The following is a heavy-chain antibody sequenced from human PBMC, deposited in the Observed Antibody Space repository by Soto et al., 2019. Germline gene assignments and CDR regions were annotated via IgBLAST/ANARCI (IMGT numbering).Heavy chain of an antibody. J-gene: IGHJ4*02. CDR1: GASISSGGYY. V-gene: IGHV4-30-4*08. CDR3: ARGRRTYGDKTIDY. D-gene: IGHD4-17*01. Sequence: PSETLSLTCTVSGASISSGGYYWSWIRQHPGKGLEWIGYIYYSGSTYYNPSLKSRVTISVDTSKNQFSLKLSSVTAADTAVYYCARGRRTYGDKTIDYWGQGTLVTVSS. CDR2: IYYSGST.